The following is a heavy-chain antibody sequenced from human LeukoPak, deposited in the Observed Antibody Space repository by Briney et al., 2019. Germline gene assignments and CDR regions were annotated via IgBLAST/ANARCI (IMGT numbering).Heavy chain of an antibody. J-gene: IGHJ4*02. CDR2: IWFDGSNK. CDR1: GFTFSTYG. D-gene: IGHD3-22*01. Sequence: GRSLRLSCAASGFTFSTYGMHWVRQAPGKGLEWVAVIWFDGSNKYNADSVKGRFTISRDNSKNTLYLQMNSLRGEDTAAYYCARDSDSSFEGVPFDYWGQGTLVTVSS. V-gene: IGHV3-33*01. CDR3: ARDSDSSFEGVPFDY.